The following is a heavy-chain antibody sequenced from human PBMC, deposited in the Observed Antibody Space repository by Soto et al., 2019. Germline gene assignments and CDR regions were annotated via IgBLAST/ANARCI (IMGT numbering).Heavy chain of an antibody. CDR3: ARRRDFTMVRGVIRVSHYGMDV. J-gene: IGHJ6*02. CDR2: IDPSDSYT. CDR1: GYSFTSYW. Sequence: PGESLKISCKGSGYSFTSYWISWVRQMPGKGLEWMGRIDPSDSYTNYSPSFQGHVTISADKSISTAYLQWSSLKASDTAMYYCARRRDFTMVRGVIRVSHYGMDVWGQGTTVTVSS. D-gene: IGHD3-10*01. V-gene: IGHV5-10-1*01.